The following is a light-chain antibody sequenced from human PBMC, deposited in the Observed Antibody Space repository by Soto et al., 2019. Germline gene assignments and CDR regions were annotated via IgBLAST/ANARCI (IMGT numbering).Light chain of an antibody. V-gene: IGLV2-14*01. CDR2: EVT. Sequence: QSVLTQPASVSGSPGQSITISCTGTSNDVGDYNYLSWYQQYPGKAPKLMIYEVTNRPSGDSNRFSGSKSGNTASLTISGLQAEDEADYYCSSYTSISTHVFGTGTKVTFL. J-gene: IGLJ1*01. CDR1: SNDVGDYNY. CDR3: SSYTSISTHV.